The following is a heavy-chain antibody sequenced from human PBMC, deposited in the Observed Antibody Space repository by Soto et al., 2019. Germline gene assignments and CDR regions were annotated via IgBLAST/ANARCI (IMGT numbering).Heavy chain of an antibody. CDR3: VRDDFGLGLDY. J-gene: IGHJ4*02. D-gene: IGHD1-26*01. Sequence: PGGPLRPSCVASGFTFSSFWMHWVRRTPGQGLVWISHTDIDGSFTTYADSVKGRFTISRDNAKNTLFLQMNSLRAEDTAVYYCVRDDFGLGLDYWGLGTLVTVSS. V-gene: IGHV3-74*01. CDR1: GFTFSSFW. CDR2: TDIDGSFT.